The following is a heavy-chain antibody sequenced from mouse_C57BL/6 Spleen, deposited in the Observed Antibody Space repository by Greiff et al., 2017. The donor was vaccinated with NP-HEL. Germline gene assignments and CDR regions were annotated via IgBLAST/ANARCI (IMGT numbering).Heavy chain of an antibody. D-gene: IGHD3-2*02. CDR3: ARGSSGYYAMDY. Sequence: VQLQQSGAELARPGASVQMSCKASGYTFTSYTMHWVNQRPGQGLEWIGYINPSSGYTKYNQKFKDKATLTADKSSSTAYMQLSSLTSEDSAVYYCARGSSGYYAMDYWGQGTSGTVSA. CDR1: GYTFTSYT. CDR2: INPSSGYT. J-gene: IGHJ4*01. V-gene: IGHV1-4*01.